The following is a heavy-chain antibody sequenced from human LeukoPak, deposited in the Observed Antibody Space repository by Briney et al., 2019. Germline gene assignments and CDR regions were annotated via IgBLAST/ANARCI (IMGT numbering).Heavy chain of an antibody. CDR3: ARVWDVVVVVAATPDY. CDR2: IYGGGTT. Sequence: GGSLRLSCVPSGFTVSTNYMTWVRQAPGKGLEWVSVIYGGGTTYYADSVKGRFTISRDNSKNTVYLQMNSLRAEDTAVYYCARVWDVVVVVAATPDYWGQGTLVTVSS. CDR1: GFTVSTNY. D-gene: IGHD2-15*01. J-gene: IGHJ4*02. V-gene: IGHV3-53*01.